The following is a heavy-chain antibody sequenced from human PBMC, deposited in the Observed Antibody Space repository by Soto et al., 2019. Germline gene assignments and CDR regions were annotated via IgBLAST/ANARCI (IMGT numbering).Heavy chain of an antibody. D-gene: IGHD2-2*01. Sequence: QVQLVQSGAEVKKPGSSVKVSCKASGGTFSSYAISWVRQAPGQGLEWMGGIIPLFGTANYAQKFQGRVTITAGASTSTAYLELSSLRSEDTAVYYCARGELGYCSSTSCPTAVYYYGMDVWGQGTTVTVSS. CDR3: ARGELGYCSSTSCPTAVYYYGMDV. CDR2: IIPLFGTA. V-gene: IGHV1-69*01. J-gene: IGHJ6*02. CDR1: GGTFSSYA.